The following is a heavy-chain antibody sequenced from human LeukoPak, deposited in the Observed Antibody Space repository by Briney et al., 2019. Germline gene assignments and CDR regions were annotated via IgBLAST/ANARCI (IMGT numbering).Heavy chain of an antibody. Sequence: ASVKVSYTASVYTVTTYDMHWGRQAPGQGLEGRGVMNPSCGSTSYAQKFQGRVTMTRVTSTSTVYMQLSSLRSEDTAVYYCARDPRDTAMGQYCMDVWGQGTTVTVSS. CDR3: ARDPRDTAMGQYCMDV. V-gene: IGHV1-46*01. CDR2: MNPSCGST. D-gene: IGHD5-18*01. CDR1: VYTVTTYD. J-gene: IGHJ6*02.